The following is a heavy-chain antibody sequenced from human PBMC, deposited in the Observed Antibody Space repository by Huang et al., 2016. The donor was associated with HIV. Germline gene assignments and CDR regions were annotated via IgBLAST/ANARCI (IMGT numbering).Heavy chain of an antibody. CDR2: INHSGST. Sequence: QVQLQQWGAGLLKPSETLSLTCAVYGGSFSGYYWSGIRQSPGKGLAWIGEINHSGSTNYNPSLKSRLTISLDTSKNQFSLKLSSVTAADTAVYYCARERMMSWLDDHDAFDIWGQGTMVTVSS. J-gene: IGHJ3*02. V-gene: IGHV4-34*01. CDR3: ARERMMSWLDDHDAFDI. CDR1: GGSFSGYY. D-gene: IGHD1-1*01.